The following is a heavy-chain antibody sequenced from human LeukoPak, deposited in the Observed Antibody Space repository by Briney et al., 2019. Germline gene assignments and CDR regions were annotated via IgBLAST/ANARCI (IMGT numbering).Heavy chain of an antibody. V-gene: IGHV1-8*03. Sequence: ASVKVSCKASGYTLTSYDINWVRQATGQGLEWMGWMNPNSGNTGYAQKFQGRVTITRNTSISTAYMELSSLRSEDTAVYYCARVQRYGDYVDYYYYMDVWGKGTTVTVSS. D-gene: IGHD4-17*01. J-gene: IGHJ6*03. CDR1: GYTLTSYD. CDR2: MNPNSGNT. CDR3: ARVQRYGDYVDYYYYMDV.